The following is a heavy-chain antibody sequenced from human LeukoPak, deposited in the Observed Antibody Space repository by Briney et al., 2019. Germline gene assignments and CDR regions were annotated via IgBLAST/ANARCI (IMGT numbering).Heavy chain of an antibody. CDR2: INQDETEK. D-gene: IGHD3-10*01. J-gene: IGHJ4*02. Sequence: GGSLRLSCGASGFTFSSYWMSWVRQAPGKGLEWVATINQDETEKYYVDSLTGRFTISRDNAKNSLSLQTNSLRADDTAVYYCVKPYYYSSGSLSWGQGTLVTVSS. V-gene: IGHV3-7*01. CDR1: GFTFSSYW. CDR3: VKPYYYSSGSLS.